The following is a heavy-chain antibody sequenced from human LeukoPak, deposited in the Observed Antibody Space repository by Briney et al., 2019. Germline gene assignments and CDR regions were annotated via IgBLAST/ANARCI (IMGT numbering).Heavy chain of an antibody. J-gene: IGHJ4*02. CDR1: GYTFTSYY. CDR2: INPSGGST. CDR3: ARAASSSGRRLDY. V-gene: IGHV1-46*01. Sequence: ASVKVSCRASGYTFTSYYMHWVRQAPGQGLQWMGIINPSGGSTNYAQKFQGRVTMTRDTSTSTVYMELSSLRSEDTAVYYCARAASSSGRRLDYWGQGTLVTVSS. D-gene: IGHD3-10*01.